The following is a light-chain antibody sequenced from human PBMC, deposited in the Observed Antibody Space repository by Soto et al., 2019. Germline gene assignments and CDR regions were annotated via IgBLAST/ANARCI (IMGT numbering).Light chain of an antibody. CDR1: QSVSSN. V-gene: IGKV3D-15*01. J-gene: IGKJ4*01. CDR2: GAS. CDR3: QQYNNWTLT. Sequence: EILMTQSPATLSVSPGERATLSCGASQSVSSNLAWYQQKPGKAPRLLIYGASTRATGIPARLSGSGYGTELTITISSMKYEDFEVYYCQQYNNWTLTFGGGTKVDIK.